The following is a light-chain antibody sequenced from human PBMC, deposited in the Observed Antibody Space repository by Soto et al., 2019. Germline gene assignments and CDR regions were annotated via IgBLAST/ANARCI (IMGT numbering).Light chain of an antibody. CDR2: GAS. J-gene: IGKJ1*01. CDR1: RTINTY. V-gene: IGKV1-39*01. CDR3: QQTLSFPPT. Sequence: DVRMTQSPSSLSASVGDTITITCRASRTINTYLNWFQQKPGEPPRLLIYGASTLHDGVPSRFSGSGSGADFTLTISGLQPEDFASYYCQQTLSFPPTFGQGTKV.